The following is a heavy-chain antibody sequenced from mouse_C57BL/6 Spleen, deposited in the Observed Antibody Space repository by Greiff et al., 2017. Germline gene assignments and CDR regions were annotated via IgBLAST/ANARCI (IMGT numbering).Heavy chain of an antibody. V-gene: IGHV3-6*01. CDR3: EREGGDDYDIWFAY. Sequence: DVKLQESGPGLVKPSQSLSLTCSVTGYSITSGYYWNWIRQFPGNKLEWMGYISYDGSNNYNPSLKNRISITRDTSKNQFFLKWNSVTTEDKPTYYGEREGGDDYDIWFAYWGQGTLVTVSA. D-gene: IGHD2-4*01. J-gene: IGHJ3*01. CDR2: ISYDGSN. CDR1: GYSITSGYY.